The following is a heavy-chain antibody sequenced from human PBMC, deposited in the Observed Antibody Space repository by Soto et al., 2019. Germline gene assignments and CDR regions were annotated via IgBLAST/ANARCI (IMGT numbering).Heavy chain of an antibody. J-gene: IGHJ6*02. D-gene: IGHD6-6*01. CDR1: GYTFTSYY. V-gene: IGHV1-46*01. Sequence: ASVKVSCKASGYTFTSYYMHWVRQAPVQGLEWMGIINPSCGSTSYAQKFQGRVTMTRDTSTSTVYMELSSLRSEDTAVYYCANGAARPGYGMDVWGQGTTVTVSS. CDR2: INPSCGST. CDR3: ANGAARPGYGMDV.